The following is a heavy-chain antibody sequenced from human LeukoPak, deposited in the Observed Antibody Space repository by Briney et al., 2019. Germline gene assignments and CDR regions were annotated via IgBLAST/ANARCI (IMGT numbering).Heavy chain of an antibody. CDR3: ARGNMWDYRRYYYYMDV. CDR2: IYYSGST. J-gene: IGHJ6*03. Sequence: SETLSLTCTVSGDSISSSSSYWGWIRQPPGEGLEWIGSIYYSGSTYYNTSLKSRVTISVDTSKNQFSLKLNSVTAADTAIYYCARGNMWDYRRYYYYMDVWGKGTTVTVSS. V-gene: IGHV4-39*01. D-gene: IGHD4-11*01. CDR1: GDSISSSSSY.